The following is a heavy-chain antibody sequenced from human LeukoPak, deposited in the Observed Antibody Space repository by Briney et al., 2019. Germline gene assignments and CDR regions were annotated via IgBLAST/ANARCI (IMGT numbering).Heavy chain of an antibody. J-gene: IGHJ3*02. Sequence: SETLSLTCTVSGGSISSYYWSWIRQPPGKGLEWIGYIYYSGSTNYNPSLKSRVTISVDKSKNQFSLKLSSVTAADTAVYYCAREGGYSYGLAFDIWGQGTMVTVSS. CDR3: AREGGYSYGLAFDI. D-gene: IGHD5-18*01. V-gene: IGHV4-59*01. CDR1: GGSISSYY. CDR2: IYYSGST.